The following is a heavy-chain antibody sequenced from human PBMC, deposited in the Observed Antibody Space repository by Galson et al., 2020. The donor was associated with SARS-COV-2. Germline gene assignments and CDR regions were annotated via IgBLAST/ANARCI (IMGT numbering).Heavy chain of an antibody. CDR3: AREDPMIDAFDI. CDR2: ISYDGSNK. Sequence: GESLKISCAASGFTFSSYAMHWVRQAPGKGLEWGAVISYDGSNKYYADAVKGRFTISRDNSKKTLYLQMNSLRAEDTAVYYCAREDPMIDAFDIWGQGTMVTVSS. D-gene: IGHD3-22*01. V-gene: IGHV3-30*04. J-gene: IGHJ3*02. CDR1: GFTFSSYA.